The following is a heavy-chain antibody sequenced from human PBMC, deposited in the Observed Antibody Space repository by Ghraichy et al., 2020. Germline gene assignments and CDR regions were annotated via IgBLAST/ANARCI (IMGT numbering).Heavy chain of an antibody. CDR1: GFSFSDYY. CDR2: ITTTSS. CDR3: ARDRGIPAAGRYYYYMDV. D-gene: IGHD6-13*01. Sequence: GGALRLSCAASGFSFSDYYMSWIRQAPGKGLEWVSYITTTSSSLYTEYADSVKGRFTISRDNAKNSLYLQMDSLRAEDTAVYYCARDRGIPAAGRYYYYMDVWGKGTTVTVPS. J-gene: IGHJ6*03. V-gene: IGHV3-11*06.